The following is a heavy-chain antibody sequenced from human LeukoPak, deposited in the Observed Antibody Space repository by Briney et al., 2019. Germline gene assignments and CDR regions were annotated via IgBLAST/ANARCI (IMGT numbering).Heavy chain of an antibody. V-gene: IGHV3-30-3*01. J-gene: IGHJ6*02. CDR2: ISYDGSNK. CDR3: ARAFLYGMDV. CDR1: GFTFSTYA. Sequence: GGSLRLSCAASGFTFSTYAMLWVRQAPGKGLQWVAVISYDGSNKYYADSVKGRFTISRDNSKNTLYLQMNSLRVEDTAVYYCARAFLYGMDVWGQGTTVTVSS.